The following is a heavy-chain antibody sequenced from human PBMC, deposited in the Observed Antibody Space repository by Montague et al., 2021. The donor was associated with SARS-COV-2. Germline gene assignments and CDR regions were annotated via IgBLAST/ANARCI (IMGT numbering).Heavy chain of an antibody. CDR3: ARGRQHFNMIVVVMTGGEYYFDY. CDR1: GGSFSDYF. D-gene: IGHD3-22*01. Sequence: ETLSLSCAVYGGSFSDYFWTWIRQPPGKGLEWIGEINHRGASNYNPSLKSRVSISVDTSRNQFSLYLGSVTAADTAVYYCARGRQHFNMIVVVMTGGEYYFDYWGQGTLVTVSS. J-gene: IGHJ4*02. CDR2: INHRGAS. V-gene: IGHV4-34*01.